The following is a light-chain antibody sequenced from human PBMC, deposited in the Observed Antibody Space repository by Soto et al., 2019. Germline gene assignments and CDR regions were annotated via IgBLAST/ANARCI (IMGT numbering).Light chain of an antibody. Sequence: EIVMTQSPATLSMSPGQRVTLSCRASQSVSSNLAWNQQKPGQAPRLLIYGASTRATGIPDRFSGSGSGTEFTLTISSLQSEDVAVYYCQQYNIWPWTFGQGTKVEIK. CDR3: QQYNIWPWT. J-gene: IGKJ1*01. CDR1: QSVSSN. V-gene: IGKV3-15*01. CDR2: GAS.